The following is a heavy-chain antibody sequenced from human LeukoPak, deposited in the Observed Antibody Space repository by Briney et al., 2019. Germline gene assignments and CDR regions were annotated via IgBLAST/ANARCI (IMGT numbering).Heavy chain of an antibody. J-gene: IGHJ4*02. D-gene: IGHD6-13*01. CDR3: AKEAPADMGSDY. V-gene: IGHV3-9*01. CDR2: ISWNSGSI. CDR1: GFTFDDYA. Sequence: GGSLRLSCAASGFTFDDYAMHWVRQAPGKGLEWVSGISWNSGSIGYADSVKGRFTISRDNAKNSLYLQMNSLRAEDTALYYCAKEAPADMGSDYWGQGTLVTVSS.